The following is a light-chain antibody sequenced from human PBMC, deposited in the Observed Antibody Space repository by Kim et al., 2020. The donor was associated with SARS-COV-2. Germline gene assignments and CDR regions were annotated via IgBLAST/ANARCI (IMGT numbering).Light chain of an antibody. V-gene: IGKV1-12*01. Sequence: DIQMTQSPSSVSASVGDRVTITCRASQGIGTSLAWYQQKPGKAPKLLISVASTLRRGVPSRFSGSGSGTDFSLTISSLEPEDFATYYCQQANSFPLTFSGGTKVDIK. J-gene: IGKJ4*01. CDR2: VAS. CDR3: QQANSFPLT. CDR1: QGIGTS.